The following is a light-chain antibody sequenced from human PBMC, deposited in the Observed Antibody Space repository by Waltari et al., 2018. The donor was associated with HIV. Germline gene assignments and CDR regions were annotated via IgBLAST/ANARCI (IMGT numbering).Light chain of an antibody. CDR1: QTFQGNY. Sequence: EVVLTQSPDTLSLSPGEGATLSCRASQTFQGNYLAWYQQKPGPAPRVLVYGISNRATGIPDRFSGSGAGTDFTLTSSRLEAGDFAVYYCQQYGSTPLTFGGGTKVEI. CDR2: GIS. V-gene: IGKV3-20*01. J-gene: IGKJ4*01. CDR3: QQYGSTPLT.